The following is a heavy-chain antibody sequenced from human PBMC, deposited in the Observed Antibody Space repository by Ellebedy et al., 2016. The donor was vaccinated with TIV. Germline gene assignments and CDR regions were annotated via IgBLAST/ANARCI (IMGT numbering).Heavy chain of an antibody. J-gene: IGHJ1*01. Sequence: GGSLRLXXVASGFTFRSFGMHWVRQAPGKGLEWVALIWYDGGQKYYAESVTGRFTISRDNSKNTLYLQMNSLRVEDTALYFCVRDGNTYGSAPFEYFHHWGQGTLVSVSS. CDR2: IWYDGGQK. D-gene: IGHD3-10*01. CDR1: GFTFRSFG. V-gene: IGHV3-33*01. CDR3: VRDGNTYGSAPFEYFHH.